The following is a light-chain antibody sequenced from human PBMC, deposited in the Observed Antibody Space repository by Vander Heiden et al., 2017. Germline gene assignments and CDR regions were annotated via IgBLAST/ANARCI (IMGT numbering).Light chain of an antibody. V-gene: IGLV3-21*02. CDR2: DGC. CDR3: LIWDSSSDHQV. CDR1: NIGVKS. J-gene: IGLJ1*01. Sequence: SYALSQPPSVSVAPGQAARVPCGGNNIGVKSVHCYQQKPGQAPVLVVCDGCDRPSGIPERFSGSRSGHTATLTISRVEAGDEADDYCLIWDSSSDHQVFGTGTQVTVL.